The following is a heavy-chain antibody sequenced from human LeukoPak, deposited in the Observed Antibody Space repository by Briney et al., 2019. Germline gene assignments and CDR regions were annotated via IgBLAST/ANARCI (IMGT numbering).Heavy chain of an antibody. CDR2: INPNSGGT. Sequence: AASVKVSCKASGYTFTGYYMHWVRQAPGQGLEWMGWINPNSGGTNYAQKFQGRVTMTRDTSISTAYMELSRLRSDDTAVYYCARDSIVGAKGGAFDIWGQGTMVTVSS. J-gene: IGHJ3*02. V-gene: IGHV1-2*02. CDR1: GYTFTGYY. CDR3: ARDSIVGAKGGAFDI. D-gene: IGHD1-26*01.